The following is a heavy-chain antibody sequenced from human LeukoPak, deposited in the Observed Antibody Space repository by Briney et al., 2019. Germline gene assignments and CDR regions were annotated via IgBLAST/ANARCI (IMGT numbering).Heavy chain of an antibody. CDR2: IDWDGDT. CDR1: GFSISTSKMC. D-gene: IGHD5-18*01. J-gene: IGHJ4*02. Sequence: SGPALVKPTQTLTLTCTLSGFSISTSKMCVNWIRQPPGKALEWLARIDWDGDTWYSTSLRTRLTISKDTSKNQVVLRMTNMDPVDTATYYCARTNTDVDRVFDYWGQGTLVTVSS. CDR3: ARTNTDVDRVFDY. V-gene: IGHV2-70*11.